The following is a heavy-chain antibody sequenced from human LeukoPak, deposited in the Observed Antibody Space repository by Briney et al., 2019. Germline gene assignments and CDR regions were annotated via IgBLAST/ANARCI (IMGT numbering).Heavy chain of an antibody. CDR3: ARDVVPMVRGVPQGIDY. V-gene: IGHV3-33*01. D-gene: IGHD3-10*01. CDR2: IWYDGTNK. Sequence: GGSLRLSCAASGLTFSSFGMHWVRQAPGKGLEWVAVIWYDGTNKYYADSVKGRFTISRDNSKNTLYLQMNSLRAEDTAIYYCARDVVPMVRGVPQGIDYWGQGSLVTVSS. CDR1: GLTFSSFG. J-gene: IGHJ4*02.